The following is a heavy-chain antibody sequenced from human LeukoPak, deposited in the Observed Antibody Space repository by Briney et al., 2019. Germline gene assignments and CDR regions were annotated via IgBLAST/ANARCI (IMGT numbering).Heavy chain of an antibody. J-gene: IGHJ3*02. D-gene: IGHD4-17*01. CDR1: GFTFSSYS. V-gene: IGHV3-21*01. Sequence: GGSLRLSCAASGFTFSSYSMNWVRQAPGKGLEWVSSISSSSSYIYYADSVKGRFTISRDNAKNSLYLQMNSLRAEDTAVYYCARDRSGMTTVTADAFDIWGQGTMVTVSS. CDR2: ISSSSSYI. CDR3: ARDRSGMTTVTADAFDI.